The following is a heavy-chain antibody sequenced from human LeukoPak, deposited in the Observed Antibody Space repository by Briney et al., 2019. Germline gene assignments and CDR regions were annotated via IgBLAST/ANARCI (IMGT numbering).Heavy chain of an antibody. CDR1: GYTFTSYG. CDR2: ISPYNGNT. V-gene: IGHV1-18*01. Sequence: GASVKVSCKASGYTFTSYGISWVRQAPGQGLEWMGWISPYNGNTDYSQKLQGRVTMTTDTSTSTAYMEVRSLRSDDTAVYYCARDLVHHRLLATGYNWFDPWGQGTLVTVSS. D-gene: IGHD3-9*01. J-gene: IGHJ5*02. CDR3: ARDLVHHRLLATGYNWFDP.